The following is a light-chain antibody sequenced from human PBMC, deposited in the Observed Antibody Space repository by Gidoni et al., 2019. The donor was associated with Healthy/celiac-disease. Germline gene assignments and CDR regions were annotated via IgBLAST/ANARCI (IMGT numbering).Light chain of an antibody. CDR3: QQRSNWPPMYT. J-gene: IGKJ2*01. V-gene: IGKV3-11*01. CDR2: DAS. CDR1: QSGSSY. Sequence: DIVSTQSPATLSLSPGERATRSCRASQSGSSYSAWYQQKPGQAPRLLSYDASNRATGIPARFSGSGSGTDFTLTISSLEPEDFAVYFCQQRSNWPPMYTFGQGTKLEIK.